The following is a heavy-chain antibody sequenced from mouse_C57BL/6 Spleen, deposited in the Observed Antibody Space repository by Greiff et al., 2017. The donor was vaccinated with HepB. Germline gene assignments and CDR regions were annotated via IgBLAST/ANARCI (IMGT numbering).Heavy chain of an antibody. CDR2: FHPYNDDT. CDR1: GYTFTTYP. D-gene: IGHD2-3*01. CDR3: VISYDGYYGY. Sequence: VQLKESGAELVKPGASVKMSCKASGYTFTTYPIEWMKQNHGKSLEWIGNFHPYNDDTKYNEKFKGKATLTVEKSSSTVYLELNRLTSDDSAVYYCVISYDGYYGYWGQGTTLTVSS. J-gene: IGHJ2*01. V-gene: IGHV1-47*01.